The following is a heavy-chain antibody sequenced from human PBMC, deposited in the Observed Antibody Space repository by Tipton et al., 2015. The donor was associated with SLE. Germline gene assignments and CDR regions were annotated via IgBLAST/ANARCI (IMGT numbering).Heavy chain of an antibody. CDR1: GASISTYY. J-gene: IGHJ3*02. Sequence: TLSLTCSVSGASISTYYWGWIRQAPGKGLEWVGCMRRGGRTDYNPSLQSRVAMSVDTSKNQLSIDLNSVTAADTAVYYCARESELDSDNALDIWGQGTMVTVSS. CDR3: ARESELDSDNALDI. V-gene: IGHV4-4*07. D-gene: IGHD1-1*01. CDR2: MRRGGRT.